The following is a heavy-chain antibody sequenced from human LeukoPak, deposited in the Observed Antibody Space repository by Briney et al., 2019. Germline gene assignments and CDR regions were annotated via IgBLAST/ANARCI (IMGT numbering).Heavy chain of an antibody. CDR3: ARESGYCGGDCYSEY. D-gene: IGHD2-21*02. J-gene: IGHJ4*02. V-gene: IGHV1-8*01. CDR1: GYTFTSYD. CDR2: MNPNSGNT. Sequence: ASVKVSCKASGYTFTSYDINWVRQATGQGLEWMGWMNPNSGNTGYAQKFQGRVTMTRNTSISTAYMELSSLRSEDTAVYYCARESGYCGGDCYSEYWGQGTLVTVSS.